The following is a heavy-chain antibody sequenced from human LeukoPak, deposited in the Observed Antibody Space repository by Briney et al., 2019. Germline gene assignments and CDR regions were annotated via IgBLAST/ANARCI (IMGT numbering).Heavy chain of an antibody. CDR1: GFTFSNYW. V-gene: IGHV3-7*01. Sequence: PGGSLRLSCAASGFTFSNYWMSWVRQAPGKGLEWVANIKQDGSEKYYVDSVKGRFTISRDNAKNSLYLQMSSLRAEDTAVYYCARRYMDVWGKGTTVTVSS. CDR3: ARRYMDV. J-gene: IGHJ6*03. CDR2: IKQDGSEK.